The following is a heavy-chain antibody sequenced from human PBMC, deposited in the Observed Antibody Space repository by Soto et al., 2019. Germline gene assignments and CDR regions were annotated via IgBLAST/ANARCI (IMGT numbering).Heavy chain of an antibody. CDR2: INHLETT. J-gene: IGHJ4*02. D-gene: IGHD1-26*01. V-gene: IGHV4-30-2*01. Sequence: SETLSLTCTVSGASITFGGYSWSWIRQTPGKGLEWTGYINHLETTFYNPSFESRLTLSIDRAKNQFSLKLHSMSAADRAVYFCARGGGSDSFDYWGQGILVTVSS. CDR1: GASITFGGYS. CDR3: ARGGGSDSFDY.